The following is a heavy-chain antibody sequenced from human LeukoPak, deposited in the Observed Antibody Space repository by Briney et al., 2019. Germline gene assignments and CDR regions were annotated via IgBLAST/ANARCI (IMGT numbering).Heavy chain of an antibody. Sequence: GGSLRLSCAASGITFSSYAMHWVRQAPGKGLQWVAVIWYDGSSKYYADSVKGRFTISRDNSKNTLYLQMNSLRAEDTAVYYCARSIIGTRSKFDYWGQGTLVTVSS. CDR2: IWYDGSSK. CDR3: ARSIIGTRSKFDY. CDR1: GITFSSYA. J-gene: IGHJ4*02. V-gene: IGHV3-33*01. D-gene: IGHD1/OR15-1a*01.